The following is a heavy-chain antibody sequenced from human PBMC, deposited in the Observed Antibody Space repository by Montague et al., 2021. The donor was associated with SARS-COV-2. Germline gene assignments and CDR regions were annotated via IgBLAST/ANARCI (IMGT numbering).Heavy chain of an antibody. V-gene: IGHV6-1*01. Sequence: CAISGDSVSSNSAGWNWIRQSPSIGLEWLVMTYYRSKWYNDYAVSVKSRITINPDTSKNQFSLQLNSVTPEDTAVYYCARGGSWLYYFDYWGQGTLVTVSS. CDR3: ARGGSWLYYFDY. D-gene: IGHD6-13*01. CDR2: TYYRSKWYN. CDR1: GDSVSSNSAG. J-gene: IGHJ4*02.